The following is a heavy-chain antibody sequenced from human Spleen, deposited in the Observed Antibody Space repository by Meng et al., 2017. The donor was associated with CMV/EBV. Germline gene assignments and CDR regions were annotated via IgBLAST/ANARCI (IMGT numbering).Heavy chain of an antibody. V-gene: IGHV3-30*03. CDR1: GFTFSSYG. J-gene: IGHJ4*02. CDR2: MSYDGTKI. Sequence: GESLKISCAASGFTFSSYGMHWVRQAPGKGLEWVALMSYDGTKISYSDSVKGRFTISRDNPKNTLYLQMNSLRPDDTAVYFCTRFDDWGQGTLVTVSS. CDR3: TRFDD.